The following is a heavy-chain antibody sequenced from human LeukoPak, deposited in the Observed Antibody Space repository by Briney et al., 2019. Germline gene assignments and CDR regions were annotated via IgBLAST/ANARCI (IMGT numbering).Heavy chain of an antibody. J-gene: IGHJ4*02. CDR3: AKDLDSDSSGWYVASY. CDR1: GFTFSSYA. CDR2: ISGSGGST. Sequence: GGSLRLSCAASGFTFSSYAMSWVRQAPGKGLEWVSAISGSGGSTYYADSVKGRFTISRDNSKNTLYLQMNSLRAEDTAVYYCAKDLDSDSSGWYVASYGGQGTLGTVS. V-gene: IGHV3-23*01. D-gene: IGHD6-19*01.